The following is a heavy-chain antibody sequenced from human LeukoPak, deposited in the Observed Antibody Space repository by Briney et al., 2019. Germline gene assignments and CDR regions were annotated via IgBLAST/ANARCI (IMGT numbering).Heavy chain of an antibody. CDR1: GYTFTSYG. V-gene: IGHV1-18*01. D-gene: IGHD3-3*01. J-gene: IGHJ3*02. CDR3: AKSVWSGYTDAFAI. Sequence: ASVKVSCKASGYTFTSYGISWVRQAPGQGLEWMGWISAYNGNTNYARKLQGRVTMTTDTSTSTAYMELRSLRSDDTAVYYCAKSVWSGYTDAFAIWGQGTMVTVSS. CDR2: ISAYNGNT.